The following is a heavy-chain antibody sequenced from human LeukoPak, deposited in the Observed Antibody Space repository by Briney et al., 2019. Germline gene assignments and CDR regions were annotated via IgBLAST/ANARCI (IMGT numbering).Heavy chain of an antibody. J-gene: IGHJ4*02. CDR3: ARDRVLWFGESREGFDY. D-gene: IGHD3-10*01. CDR1: GFTFSSYA. Sequence: GGSLRLSCAASGFTFSSYAMSWVRQAPGKGLEWVSAISGSGGSTYYADSVKGRFTISRDNSKNTLYLQMNSLRAEDTAVYYCARDRVLWFGESREGFDYWGQGTLVTVSS. V-gene: IGHV3-23*01. CDR2: ISGSGGST.